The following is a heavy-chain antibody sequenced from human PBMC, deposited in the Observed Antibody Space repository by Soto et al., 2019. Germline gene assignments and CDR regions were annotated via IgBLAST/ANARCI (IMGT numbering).Heavy chain of an antibody. D-gene: IGHD6-6*01. CDR3: ARAPGLYSSSGFDY. J-gene: IGHJ4*02. CDR2: IYYSGST. Sequence: QVQLQESGPGLVKPSETLSLTCTVSGGSISSYYWSWIRQPPGKGLEWIGYIYYSGSTNYNPSLTSRVTISVDTSKNQFSLKLSSVTAADTAVYYCARAPGLYSSSGFDYWGQGTLVTVSS. CDR1: GGSISSYY. V-gene: IGHV4-59*01.